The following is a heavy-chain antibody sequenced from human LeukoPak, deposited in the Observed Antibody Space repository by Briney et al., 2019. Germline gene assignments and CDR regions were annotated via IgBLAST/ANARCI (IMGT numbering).Heavy chain of an antibody. Sequence: GGFLRLSGAASGFTFDNFEMTWVRQAPGRGLEWLSYISSVGSNIYYADSVKGRLTISRDNAKNSLYLQMNSLRAEDTAIYYCATYRQVLLPFESWGQGTLVTVSS. CDR3: ATYRQVLLPFES. CDR1: GFTFDNFE. J-gene: IGHJ4*02. D-gene: IGHD2-8*02. V-gene: IGHV3-48*03. CDR2: ISSVGSNI.